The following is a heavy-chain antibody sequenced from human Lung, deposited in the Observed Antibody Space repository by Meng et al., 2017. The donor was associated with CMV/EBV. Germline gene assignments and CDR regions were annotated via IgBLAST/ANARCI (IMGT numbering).Heavy chain of an antibody. J-gene: IGHJ6*02. Sequence: SXTLSLXCTVSGGSISSYYWSWIRQPPGKGLEWIGYIYYSGSTNYNPSVKSRVTISVDTSKNQFSLKLSSVTAADTAVYYWARFTIFGVVMDGMDVWGQGTXVTVSS. CDR1: GGSISSYY. D-gene: IGHD3-3*01. V-gene: IGHV4-59*01. CDR3: ARFTIFGVVMDGMDV. CDR2: IYYSGST.